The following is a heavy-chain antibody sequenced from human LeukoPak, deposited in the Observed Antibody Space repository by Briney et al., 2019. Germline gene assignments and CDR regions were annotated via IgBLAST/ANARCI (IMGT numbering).Heavy chain of an antibody. J-gene: IGHJ3*02. D-gene: IGHD3-10*01. Sequence: GGSLRLSCAASGFTFSTQSMNWVRQAPGKGLEWVSYISHSGNDIYYGESVRGRFTISRDNAKNSLYLQMHTLSAEDTAVYYCAGDGTGVLPGDAFDIWSQGTMVTVSS. V-gene: IGHV3-21*05. CDR1: GFTFSTQS. CDR3: AGDGTGVLPGDAFDI. CDR2: ISHSGNDI.